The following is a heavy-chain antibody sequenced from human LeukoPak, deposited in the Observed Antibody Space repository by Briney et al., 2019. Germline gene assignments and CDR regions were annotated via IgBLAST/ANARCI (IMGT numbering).Heavy chain of an antibody. CDR2: MYHSGST. D-gene: IGHD4-17*01. CDR3: AREASPTVTNGFDY. Sequence: SETLSLTCNVSGYSISSGYYWGWIRQSPGKGLEWIGSMYHSGSTYSNPSLKSRVTISVDTSKNQFSLKLTSVTAADTAVYYCAREASPTVTNGFDYWGQGTLVTVSS. J-gene: IGHJ4*02. V-gene: IGHV4-38-2*02. CDR1: GYSISSGYY.